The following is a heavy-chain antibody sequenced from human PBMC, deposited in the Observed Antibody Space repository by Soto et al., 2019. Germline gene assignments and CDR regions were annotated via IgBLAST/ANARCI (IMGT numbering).Heavy chain of an antibody. CDR3: ARLRTSWLNDAFDV. V-gene: IGHV4-59*08. CDR2: IYRSVT. J-gene: IGHJ3*01. D-gene: IGHD2-2*01. CDR1: GGSISDYY. Sequence: SETLSLTCTVSGGSISDYYWSWIRQPPGKGLEWIGYIYRSVTNYNPSLKSRVTMSVDTSKNQFSLHLYSVTAADTALYYCARLRTSWLNDAFDVWGQGPMVPVSS.